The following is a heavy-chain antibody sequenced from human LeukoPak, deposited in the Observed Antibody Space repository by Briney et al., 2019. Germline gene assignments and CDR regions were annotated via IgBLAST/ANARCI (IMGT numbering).Heavy chain of an antibody. CDR3: ARDSIRQQLYFFDY. J-gene: IGHJ4*02. CDR2: MQYDGSIK. Sequence: GGSLRLSCAASGFTFSSYDMHWVRQAPGKGLEWVAFMQYDGSIKYYADSVKGRFTISRDNSKNTLYLQLDSLRADDTAVYFCARDSIRQQLYFFDYWGRGTLVTVSS. D-gene: IGHD6-13*01. CDR1: GFTFSSYD. V-gene: IGHV3-30*02.